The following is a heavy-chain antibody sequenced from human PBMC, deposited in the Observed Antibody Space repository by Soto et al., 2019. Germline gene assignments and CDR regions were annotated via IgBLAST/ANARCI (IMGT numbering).Heavy chain of an antibody. Sequence: PGGSLRLSCAASGFTFSSYAMSWVRQAPGKGLEWVSAISGSGGSTYYADSVKGRFTISRDNSKNTLYLQMNSQREEDTAVYYCAKVRYSGYVVKNNVDYWGQGTLVTVSS. CDR1: GFTFSSYA. J-gene: IGHJ4*02. D-gene: IGHD5-12*01. CDR2: ISGSGGST. CDR3: AKVRYSGYVVKNNVDY. V-gene: IGHV3-23*01.